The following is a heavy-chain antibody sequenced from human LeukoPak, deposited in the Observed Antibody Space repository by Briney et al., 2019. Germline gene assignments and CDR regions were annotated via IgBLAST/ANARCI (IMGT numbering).Heavy chain of an antibody. CDR3: AREKAPYRVTTILPFDY. J-gene: IGHJ4*02. CDR2: IIPVLGIA. Sequence: RASVKVSCKASGGTFSTYAISWVRQAPGQGLEWMGRIIPVLGIANYAQKFHGRVTITADKSTSTAYMELSSLRSEDTAVYYCAREKAPYRVTTILPFDYWGQGTLVTVSS. V-gene: IGHV1-69*04. D-gene: IGHD5-12*01. CDR1: GGTFSTYA.